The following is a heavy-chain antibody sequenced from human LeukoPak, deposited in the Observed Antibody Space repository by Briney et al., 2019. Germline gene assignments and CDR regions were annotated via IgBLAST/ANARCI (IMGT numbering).Heavy chain of an antibody. Sequence: SGGSLRLSCAASGFTFSSYGIHWVRQAPGKGLEWVTFIQYDGSDIFYADSVRGRFTISRDNSKNTVYLQMNSLTTEDTAVYFCAQDVPIERVPGFGPGYWGQGTLVTVST. CDR2: IQYDGSDI. CDR3: AQDVPIERVPGFGPGY. CDR1: GFTFSSYG. J-gene: IGHJ4*02. V-gene: IGHV3-30*02. D-gene: IGHD3-16*01.